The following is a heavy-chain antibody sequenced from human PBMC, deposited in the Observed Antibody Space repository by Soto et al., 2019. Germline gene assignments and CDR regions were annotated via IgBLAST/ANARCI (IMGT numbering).Heavy chain of an antibody. CDR2: IYHSGST. J-gene: IGHJ6*02. CDR1: GGSISSSNW. Sequence: PSETLSLTCAVSGGSISSSNWWSWVRQPPGKGLEWIGEIYHSGSTNYNPSLKSRVTISVDKSKNQFSLKLSSVTAADTAVYYCARGRGVVPAAIGARYGMDVWGQGTTVTVSS. D-gene: IGHD2-2*01. CDR3: ARGRGVVPAAIGARYGMDV. V-gene: IGHV4-4*02.